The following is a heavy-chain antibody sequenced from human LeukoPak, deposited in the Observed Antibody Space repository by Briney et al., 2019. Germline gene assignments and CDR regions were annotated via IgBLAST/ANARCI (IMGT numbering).Heavy chain of an antibody. CDR2: IKSKTDGGT. CDR3: TTEELYCSSTSCSGYFDY. J-gene: IGHJ4*02. Sequence: GALRLSCAASGFTVTNAWMSWVRQAPGKGLEWVGRIKSKTDGGTDYAAPVKGRFTISRDDSKNTLYLQMNSLKTEDTAVYYCTTEELYCSSTSCSGYFDYWGQGTLVTVSS. D-gene: IGHD2-2*01. V-gene: IGHV3-15*01. CDR1: GFTVTNAW.